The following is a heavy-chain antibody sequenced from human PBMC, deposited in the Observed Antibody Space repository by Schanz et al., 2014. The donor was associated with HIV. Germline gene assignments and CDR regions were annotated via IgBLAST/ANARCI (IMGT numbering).Heavy chain of an antibody. D-gene: IGHD1-26*01. CDR2: ISWNSGSI. Sequence: EVQLVESGGGLVQPGRSLRLSCAASGFTFDDYAMYWVRQAPGKGLEWVSGISWNSGSIGYADSVKGRFTISRDNAKNSLHLQMNSLRAEDTALYYCAKDIGRDVGYGLDVWGQGTTVTVSS. J-gene: IGHJ6*02. V-gene: IGHV3-9*01. CDR3: AKDIGRDVGYGLDV. CDR1: GFTFDDYA.